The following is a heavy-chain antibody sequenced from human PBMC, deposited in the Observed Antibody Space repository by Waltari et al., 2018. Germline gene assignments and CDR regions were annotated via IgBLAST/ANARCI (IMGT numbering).Heavy chain of an antibody. D-gene: IGHD3-22*01. J-gene: IGHJ3*02. CDR2: ISPIFGTA. CDR3: ARDLYYYDPLVREGAFDI. CDR1: GGTFSSYA. V-gene: IGHV1-69*01. Sequence: QVQLVQSGAEVKKPGSSVKVSCKASGGTFSSYAISWVRQAPGQGLEWMGGISPIFGTANYAQKFQGRVTITADESTSTAYMELSSLRSEDTAVYYCARDLYYYDPLVREGAFDIWGQGTMVTVSS.